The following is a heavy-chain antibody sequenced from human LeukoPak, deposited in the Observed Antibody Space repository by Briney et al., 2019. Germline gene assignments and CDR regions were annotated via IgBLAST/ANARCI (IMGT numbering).Heavy chain of an antibody. D-gene: IGHD3-10*01. CDR3: AREFYYGSGRQNWFDP. V-gene: IGHV1-2*02. CDR1: GYTFTSYD. Sequence: ASVKVSCKASGYTFTSYDINWVRQATGQGLEWMGWINPNSGGTNYAQKFQGRVTMTRDTSISTAYMELSRLRSDDTAVYYCAREFYYGSGRQNWFDPWGQGTLVTVSS. CDR2: INPNSGGT. J-gene: IGHJ5*02.